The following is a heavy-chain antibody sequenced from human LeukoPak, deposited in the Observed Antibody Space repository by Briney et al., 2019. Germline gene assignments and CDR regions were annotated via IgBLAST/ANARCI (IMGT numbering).Heavy chain of an antibody. CDR1: GGSISSGSYY. J-gene: IGHJ4*02. D-gene: IGHD5-18*01. CDR3: ARGQKYRNGYTVTELGSGYFDY. Sequence: SETLSLTCTVSGGSISSGSYYWSWIRQPAGKGLEWIGYIYYSGRTSYNPSLKSRVTISVDTSKNHFSLTLSSVTAADTAVYYCARGQKYRNGYTVTELGSGYFDYWGQGTLVTVSS. V-gene: IGHV4-61*10. CDR2: IYYSGRT.